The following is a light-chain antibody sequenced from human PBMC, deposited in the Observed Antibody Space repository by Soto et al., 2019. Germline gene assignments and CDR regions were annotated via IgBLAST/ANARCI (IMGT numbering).Light chain of an antibody. J-gene: IGLJ1*01. V-gene: IGLV3-21*02. CDR3: QVWDSSSDHLYV. CDR2: DDG. CDR1: NIGRNT. Sequence: SYELSQPPSVSVAPGQTARIPCGGNNIGRNTVHWYQQKPGQAPILVVYDDGDRPSGIPERFSGSNSGNTATLTITRVEVGDEADYYCQVWDSSSDHLYVFGTGTKVTVL.